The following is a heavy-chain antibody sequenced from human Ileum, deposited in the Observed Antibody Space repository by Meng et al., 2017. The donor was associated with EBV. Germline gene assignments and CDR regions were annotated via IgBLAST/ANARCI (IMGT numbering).Heavy chain of an antibody. CDR2: IDSGWST. D-gene: IGHD6-13*01. Sequence: QVEVQGSGPGLVNPSPPLFLTCAVSGCSSSSGDYHWSCYRQPHGKGLEWIGFIDSGWSTYSNPSLKSRVTMSIDTSNNQFFLRLFSVTAADTAVYYCATYEKGAAGKGYWGQGTLVTVSS. V-gene: IGHV4-30-4*01. J-gene: IGHJ4*02. CDR3: ATYEKGAAGKGY. CDR1: GCSSSSGDYH.